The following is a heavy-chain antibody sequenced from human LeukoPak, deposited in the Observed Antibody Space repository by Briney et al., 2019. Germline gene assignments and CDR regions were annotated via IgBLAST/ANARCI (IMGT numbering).Heavy chain of an antibody. CDR2: INPNSGGT. V-gene: IGHV1-2*02. Sequence: GASVKVSCKASGYTFTGYYMHWVRQAPGQGLEWMGWINPNSGGTNYAQKLQGRVTMTTDTSTSTAYMELRSLRSDDTAMYYCARGGPFSIAAARVYYFDYWGQGTLVTVSS. CDR1: GYTFTGYY. D-gene: IGHD6-13*01. J-gene: IGHJ4*02. CDR3: ARGGPFSIAAARVYYFDY.